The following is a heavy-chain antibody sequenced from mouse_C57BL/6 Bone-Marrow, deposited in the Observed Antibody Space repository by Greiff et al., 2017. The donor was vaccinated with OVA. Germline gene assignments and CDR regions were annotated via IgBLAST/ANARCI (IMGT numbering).Heavy chain of an antibody. CDR1: GYTFTSYW. CDR3: ARGGTRRAWFAY. J-gene: IGHJ3*01. CDR2: IDPSDSET. D-gene: IGHD3-3*01. Sequence: QVQLQQPGAELVRPGSSVKLSCKASGYTFTSYWMHWVKQRPIQGLEWIGNIDPSDSETHYNQKFKDKATLTVDKSSSKAYMQLSSLTSEDSAVYYCARGGTRRAWFAYWGQGTLVTVSA. V-gene: IGHV1-52*01.